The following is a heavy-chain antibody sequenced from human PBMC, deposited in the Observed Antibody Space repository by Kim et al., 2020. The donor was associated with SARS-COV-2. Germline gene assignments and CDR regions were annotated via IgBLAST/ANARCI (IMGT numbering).Heavy chain of an antibody. V-gene: IGHV4-59*08. CDR2: FYIGST. CDR3: ARGFDL. J-gene: IGHJ2*01. Sequence: FYIGSTNYNPSPKSRVTISVDTSKNQFSLKLSSVTAADTAVYYCARGFDLWGRGTLVTVSS.